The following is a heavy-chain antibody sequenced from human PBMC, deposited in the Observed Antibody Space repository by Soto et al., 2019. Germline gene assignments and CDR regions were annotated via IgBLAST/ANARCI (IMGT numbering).Heavy chain of an antibody. J-gene: IGHJ6*02. CDR2: IKGDGSSL. Sequence: EVKVVESGGGLVQPGGSLRLSCAASGFTFTTYWMHWVRQVPGKGLVWVSGIKGDGSSLSYAASVTGRFTISRENVENTVYLQMGSLRADATAVYYCARGLKNYYGVDVWGQGTTVTVSS. CDR3: ARGLKNYYGVDV. V-gene: IGHV3-74*01. CDR1: GFTFTTYW.